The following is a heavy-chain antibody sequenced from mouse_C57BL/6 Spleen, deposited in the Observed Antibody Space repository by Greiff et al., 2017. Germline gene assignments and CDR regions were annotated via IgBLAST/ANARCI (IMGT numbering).Heavy chain of an antibody. V-gene: IGHV1-74*01. J-gene: IGHJ1*03. CDR1: GYTFTSYW. CDR2: IHPSDSDT. D-gene: IGHD2-4*01. Sequence: QVQLKQPGAELVKPGASVKVSCKASGYTFTSYWMHWVKQRPGQGLEWIGRIHPSDSDTNYNQKFKGKATLTVDKSSSTAYMQLSSLTSEDSAVYYCAIDDYDGVPPVWGTGTTVTVSS. CDR3: AIDDYDGVPPV.